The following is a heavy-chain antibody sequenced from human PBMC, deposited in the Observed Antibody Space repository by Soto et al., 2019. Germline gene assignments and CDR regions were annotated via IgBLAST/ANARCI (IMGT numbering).Heavy chain of an antibody. CDR1: GFTFSNAW. CDR3: TTAHYDYIWGSYRSFDY. CDR2: IKSKTDGGTT. D-gene: IGHD3-16*02. V-gene: IGHV3-15*01. J-gene: IGHJ4*02. Sequence: GGSLRLSCAASGFTFSNAWMSWVRQAPGKGLEWVGRIKSKTDGGTTDYAAPVKGRFTISRDDSKNTLYLQMNSLKTEDTAVYYCTTAHYDYIWGSYRSFDYWGQGTLVTVSS.